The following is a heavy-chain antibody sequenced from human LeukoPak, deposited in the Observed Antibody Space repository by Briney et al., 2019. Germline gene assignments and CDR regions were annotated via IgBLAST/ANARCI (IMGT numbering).Heavy chain of an antibody. CDR2: ISGSGGNT. D-gene: IGHD2-15*01. CDR1: GFTFSSYA. Sequence: SGGSLRLSCAASGFTFSSYAMSWVRQAPGKGLEWVSSISGSGGNTYYADSVKGRFTISRDNSKNTLYLQMNRLRAEDTAVYYCAPKVVGSTPFDYWAQGTLVTVSS. J-gene: IGHJ4*02. V-gene: IGHV3-23*01. CDR3: APKVVGSTPFDY.